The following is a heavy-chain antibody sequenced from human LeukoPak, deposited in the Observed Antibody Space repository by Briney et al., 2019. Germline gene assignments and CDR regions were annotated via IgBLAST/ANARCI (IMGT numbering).Heavy chain of an antibody. J-gene: IGHJ4*02. D-gene: IGHD2-2*01. V-gene: IGHV4-59*01. CDR1: GGSISSYY. CDR2: IYSSGST. CDR3: ARVVPADAFDY. Sequence: SGTLSLSCTVSGGSISSYYWNWIRQPPGKGLEWIGYIYSSGSTNYNPSLKSRVAISVDTSRNQFSLKLSSVTTADTAVYYCARVVPADAFDYWGQGTLVTVSS.